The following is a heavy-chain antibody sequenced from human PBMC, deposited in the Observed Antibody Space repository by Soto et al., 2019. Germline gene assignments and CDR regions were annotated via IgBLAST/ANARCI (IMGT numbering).Heavy chain of an antibody. D-gene: IGHD5-12*01. CDR2: IIPIFGTA. J-gene: IGHJ1*01. V-gene: IGHV1-69*01. CDR1: GGTFSSYA. Sequence: QVQLVQSGAEVKKPGSSVKVSCKASGGTFSSYAISWVRQALGQGLEWMGGIIPIFGTANYAQKFQGRVTITADESTSTAYMELSSLRSEDTAVYYCARPGGEMATITGSVHFQHWGQGTLVTVSS. CDR3: ARPGGEMATITGSVHFQH.